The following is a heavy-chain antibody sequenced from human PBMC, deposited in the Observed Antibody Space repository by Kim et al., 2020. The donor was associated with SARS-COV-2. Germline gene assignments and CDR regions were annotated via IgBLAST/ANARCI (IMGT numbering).Heavy chain of an antibody. CDR3: ARHPSYGDYNFFDP. Sequence: SETLSLTCTVSGDSISSYYWSWIRQPPGKELEWIGYISYSGSTNYNPSLKSRVTISVDTSRNQFSLKLSSVTAADTAVYYCARHPSYGDYNFFDPWGQGTLVTVSS. D-gene: IGHD4-17*01. V-gene: IGHV4-59*01. CDR1: GDSISSYY. J-gene: IGHJ5*02. CDR2: ISYSGST.